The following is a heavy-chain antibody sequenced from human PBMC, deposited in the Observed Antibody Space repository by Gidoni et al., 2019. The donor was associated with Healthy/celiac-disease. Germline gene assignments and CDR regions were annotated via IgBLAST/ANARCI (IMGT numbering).Heavy chain of an antibody. D-gene: IGHD3-22*01. Sequence: QVQLVQSGAEVKKPGASVKVSCKASGYTFTSYYMHWVRQAPGQGLEWMGIINHSGGSTSYAQKFQGRVTMTRDTSTSTVYMELSSLRSEDTAVYYCARGRIVTMIVAGSYVDYWGQGTLVTVSS. CDR1: GYTFTSYY. J-gene: IGHJ4*02. CDR2: INHSGGST. CDR3: ARGRIVTMIVAGSYVDY. V-gene: IGHV1-46*03.